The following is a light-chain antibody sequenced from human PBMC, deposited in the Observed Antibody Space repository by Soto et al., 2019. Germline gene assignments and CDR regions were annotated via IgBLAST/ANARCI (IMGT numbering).Light chain of an antibody. V-gene: IGKV1-27*01. Sequence: DIQMAQSPSSLSASIGDRVTITCRASQGISEYLAWYQQRPGNAPNLLIYGASILQSGVPSRFSGSGSGTHFTLTISSLQHEDVATYYCHSYNSIPRTFGQGTKVDIK. J-gene: IGKJ1*01. CDR3: HSYNSIPRT. CDR1: QGISEY. CDR2: GAS.